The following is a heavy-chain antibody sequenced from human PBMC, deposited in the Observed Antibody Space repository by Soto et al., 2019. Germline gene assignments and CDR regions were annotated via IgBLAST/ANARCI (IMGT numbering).Heavy chain of an antibody. CDR2: IYHSGNT. V-gene: IGHV4-38-2*01. Sequence: PSETLSLTCAVSGYSISLGYYWGWIRQPPGKGLEWIGSIYHSGNTYYNPSLKSRVALSLDTSKNQFSLTLSSVTAADTAIYYCASQDYDKSVYYFDYWGRGTLVTVSS. CDR1: GYSISLGYY. J-gene: IGHJ4*02. CDR3: ASQDYDKSVYYFDY. D-gene: IGHD3-22*01.